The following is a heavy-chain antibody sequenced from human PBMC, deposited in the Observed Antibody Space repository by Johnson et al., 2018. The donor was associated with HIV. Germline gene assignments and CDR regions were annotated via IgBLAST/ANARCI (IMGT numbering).Heavy chain of an antibody. CDR2: LYSGGST. D-gene: IGHD3-22*01. CDR3: ARDPAIRWSEWDSSGYYSPDAFDI. Sequence: VQLVESGGGLIQPGGSLRLSCAASGFTVSSNYMSWVRQAPGKGLEWVSVLYSGGSTYYADSVKGRFSISRDNSKNTLYLQMNSLRAEDTAVYYCARDPAIRWSEWDSSGYYSPDAFDIWGQGTMVTVSS. J-gene: IGHJ3*02. CDR1: GFTVSSNY. V-gene: IGHV3-66*03.